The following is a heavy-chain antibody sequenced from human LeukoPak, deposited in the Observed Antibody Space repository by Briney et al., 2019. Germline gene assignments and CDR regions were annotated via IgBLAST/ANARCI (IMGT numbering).Heavy chain of an antibody. J-gene: IGHJ4*02. Sequence: GGSLRLSCSASEFTFGTYAMLWVRQAPGKGLNYVSAISSNGRDTYYAASVRGRFFISRVNSNNTLYLQMTSLRPGDTAMYYCARLAAAGHSDYWGQGSLVAVSS. CDR1: EFTFGTYA. D-gene: IGHD6-13*01. V-gene: IGHV3-64D*06. CDR2: ISSNGRDT. CDR3: ARLAAAGHSDY.